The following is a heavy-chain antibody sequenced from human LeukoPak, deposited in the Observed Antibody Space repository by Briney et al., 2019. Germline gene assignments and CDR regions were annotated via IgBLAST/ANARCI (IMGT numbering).Heavy chain of an antibody. CDR3: ARGCRATVTTFCSDY. CDR1: GFTFSSYS. CDR2: ISSSSSTI. D-gene: IGHD4-17*01. J-gene: IGHJ4*02. V-gene: IGHV3-48*01. Sequence: GGSLRLSCAASGFTFSSYSMNWVRQAPGKGLEWVSYISSSSSTIYYADSVKGRFTISRDNAKNSLYLQMNSLRAEDTAVYYCARGCRATVTTFCSDYWGQGTLVTVSS.